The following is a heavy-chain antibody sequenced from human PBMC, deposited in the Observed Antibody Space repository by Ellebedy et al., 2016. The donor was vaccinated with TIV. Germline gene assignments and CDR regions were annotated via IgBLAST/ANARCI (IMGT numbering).Heavy chain of an antibody. D-gene: IGHD3-22*01. CDR3: ARDRNYDTSGRDALDI. Sequence: SETLSLXCTVSGGSISSGGFYWSWIRQFPGKGLEWIGYIYYSGNTDYNPSLKSRVSISGDTSKNQFSLKLSSVTAADTAMYYCARDRNYDTSGRDALDIWGQGIMVTVSS. J-gene: IGHJ3*02. V-gene: IGHV4-31*03. CDR2: IYYSGNT. CDR1: GGSISSGGFY.